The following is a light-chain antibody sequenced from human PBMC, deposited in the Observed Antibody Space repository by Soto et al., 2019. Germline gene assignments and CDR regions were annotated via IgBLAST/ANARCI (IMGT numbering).Light chain of an antibody. CDR1: SSDVTTYNY. Sequence: QSVLTQPASVSGSPGQSITISCTGTSSDVTTYNYVSWYQQHPGKAPKLIIYDVSNRPSGVSNRFSGYKSDNTASLTISGLQADDEADYYCSSYTTSSTVVFGGGTQLTVL. V-gene: IGLV2-14*01. CDR3: SSYTTSSTVV. CDR2: DVS. J-gene: IGLJ2*01.